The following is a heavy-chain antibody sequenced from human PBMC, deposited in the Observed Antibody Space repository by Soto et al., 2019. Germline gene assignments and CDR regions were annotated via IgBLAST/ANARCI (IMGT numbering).Heavy chain of an antibody. CDR1: GFTFGDYA. J-gene: IGHJ4*02. D-gene: IGHD2-21*02. V-gene: IGHV3-49*03. CDR3: TRDLPYCGGDCYSDY. CDR2: IRSKAYGGTT. Sequence: SLRLSCTASGFTFGDYAMSWFRQAPGKGLEWVGFIRSKAYGGTTEYAASVKGRFTISRDDSKSIAYLQMNSLKTEDTAVYYCTRDLPYCGGDCYSDYWGQGTMVTVYS.